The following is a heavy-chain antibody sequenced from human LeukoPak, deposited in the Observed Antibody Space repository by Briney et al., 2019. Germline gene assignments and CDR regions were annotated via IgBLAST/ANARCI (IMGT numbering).Heavy chain of an antibody. CDR1: GFIFSSYS. D-gene: IGHD3-22*01. CDR3: ARDPYYYDSSRG. CDR2: ISSSSSYI. Sequence: GGSLRLSCAASGFIFSSYSMNWVRQAPGKGLEWVSSISSSSSYIYYADSVKGRFTISRDNAKNSLYLQMNSLRAEDTAVYYCARDPYYYDSSRGWGQGTMVTVSS. J-gene: IGHJ3*01. V-gene: IGHV3-21*01.